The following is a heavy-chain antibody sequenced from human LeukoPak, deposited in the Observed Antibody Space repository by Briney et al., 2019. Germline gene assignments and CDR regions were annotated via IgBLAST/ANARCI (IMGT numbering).Heavy chain of an antibody. CDR1: GYTFTRNG. CDR2: ISPHNGNT. V-gene: IGHV1-18*01. CDR3: AREVLAKNYGMDV. J-gene: IGHJ6*02. Sequence: GASVKVSCKASGYTFTRNGISWVRQAPGQGLEWMGWISPHNGNTNSAQKLQGRVTMTADTSTSTAYMELRSLRSDDTAVYYCAREVLAKNYGMDVWGQGTTVTVSS. D-gene: IGHD2-8*02.